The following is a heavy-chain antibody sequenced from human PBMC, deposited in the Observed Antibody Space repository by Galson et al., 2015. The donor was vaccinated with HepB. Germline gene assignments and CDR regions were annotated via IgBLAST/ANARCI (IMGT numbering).Heavy chain of an antibody. CDR1: GFTFSSYW. J-gene: IGHJ6*02. Sequence: SLRLSCAASGFTFSSYWMHWVRQAPGKGLVWVSRINSDGSSTSYADSVKGRFTISRDNAKNTLYLQMNSLRAEDTAVYYCASGKTYYYDSSGYSLDVWGQGTTVTVSS. D-gene: IGHD3-22*01. CDR2: INSDGSST. CDR3: ASGKTYYYDSSGYSLDV. V-gene: IGHV3-74*01.